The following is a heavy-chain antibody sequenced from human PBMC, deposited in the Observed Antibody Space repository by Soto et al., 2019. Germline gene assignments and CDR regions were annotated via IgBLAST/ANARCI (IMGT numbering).Heavy chain of an antibody. CDR3: ARGRGRYYASGPIYY. Sequence: GGSLRLSCAASGFTFSSYAMHWVRQAPGKGLEYVSAISSNGGSTYYADSVKGRFTISRDNSKNTLYLQMGSLRAEDMAVYYCARGRGRYYASGPIYYWGQGTLVTVSS. J-gene: IGHJ4*02. CDR2: ISSNGGST. CDR1: GFTFSSYA. V-gene: IGHV3-64*02. D-gene: IGHD2-2*01.